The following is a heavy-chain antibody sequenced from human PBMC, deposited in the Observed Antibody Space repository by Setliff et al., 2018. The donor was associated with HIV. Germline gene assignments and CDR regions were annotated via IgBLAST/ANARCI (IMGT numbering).Heavy chain of an antibody. J-gene: IGHJ3*01. CDR2: MYPGTSTT. Sequence: PGASLKISCQGSGYSFSTYWIGWVRQMPGKGLEWMGIMYPGTSTTKYSPSFQGQVTISADKSISTTYLQWSSLKASDTAMYYCASLSGYSGDAFDVWGQGTMVTVSS. D-gene: IGHD3-22*01. CDR1: GYSFSTYW. V-gene: IGHV5-51*01. CDR3: ASLSGYSGDAFDV.